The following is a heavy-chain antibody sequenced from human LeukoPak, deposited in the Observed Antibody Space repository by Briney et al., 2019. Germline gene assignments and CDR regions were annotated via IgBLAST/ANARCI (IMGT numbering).Heavy chain of an antibody. Sequence: SETLSLTCTVSGGSISSYYWSWIRQPPGKGLEWIGYIYYSGSTNYNPSLRSRVTISVGTSKNQFSLKLSSVTAADTAVYYCARGSDYGDYPDYWGQGTLVTVSS. V-gene: IGHV4-59*01. CDR1: GGSISSYY. D-gene: IGHD4-17*01. CDR3: ARGSDYGDYPDY. J-gene: IGHJ4*02. CDR2: IYYSGST.